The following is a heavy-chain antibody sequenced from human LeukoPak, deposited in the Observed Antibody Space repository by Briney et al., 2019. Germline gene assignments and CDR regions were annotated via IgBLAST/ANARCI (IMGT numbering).Heavy chain of an antibody. D-gene: IGHD4-11*01. Sequence: SETLSLTCTVSGGSISGTSFYWGWIRQPPGKGLEWVGSISYSGSTYYNLSLKSRVTISLDTSKNHFSLNLSSVTASDTAVYYCARRPGDYGNFNWFGPWGQGTLVTVSS. CDR2: ISYSGST. J-gene: IGHJ5*02. CDR3: ARRPGDYGNFNWFGP. CDR1: GGSISGTSFY. V-gene: IGHV4-39*02.